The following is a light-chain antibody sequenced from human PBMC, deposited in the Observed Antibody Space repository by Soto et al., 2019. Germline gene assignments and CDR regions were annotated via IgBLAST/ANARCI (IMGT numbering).Light chain of an antibody. Sequence: DIQMTQSPSTLSASVGDRVTITCRASQSISSWLAWYQQKPGKAPKLLIFDASSLESGVPSRFSGSGSGTEFTLTISSRQPDDFATYDCQQYNSYSRTFGQGTKVDIK. V-gene: IGKV1-5*01. CDR2: DAS. CDR3: QQYNSYSRT. CDR1: QSISSW. J-gene: IGKJ1*01.